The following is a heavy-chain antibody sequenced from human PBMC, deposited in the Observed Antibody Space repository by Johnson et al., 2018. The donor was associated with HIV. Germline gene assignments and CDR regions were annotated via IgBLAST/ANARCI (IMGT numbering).Heavy chain of an antibody. CDR2: ISYDGSNK. Sequence: QVQLVESGGGVVQPGRSLRLSCAASGFTFSSYAMHWVRQAPGKGLEWVAVISYDGSNKYYADSVKGRFTISRDNSKNTLYLQMNSLRAEDTAVYYCASREWELHAFDIWGQGTMVTVS. J-gene: IGHJ3*02. D-gene: IGHD1-26*01. CDR3: ASREWELHAFDI. V-gene: IGHV3-30*04. CDR1: GFTFSSYA.